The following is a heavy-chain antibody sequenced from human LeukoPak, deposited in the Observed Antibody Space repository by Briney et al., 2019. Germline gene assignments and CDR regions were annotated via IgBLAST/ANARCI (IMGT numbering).Heavy chain of an antibody. CDR2: INPNSGGT. CDR3: ARVGEDSSGYPVTDY. CDR1: GYTFTGYY. Sequence: GASVKVSCKASGYTFTGYYMHWVRQAPGQGLEWMGWINPNSGGTNYAQKFQGRVTMTRDTSISTAYMELSRLRSDDTAVYYCARVGEDSSGYPVTDYWGQGTLVTVSS. D-gene: IGHD3-22*01. V-gene: IGHV1-2*02. J-gene: IGHJ4*02.